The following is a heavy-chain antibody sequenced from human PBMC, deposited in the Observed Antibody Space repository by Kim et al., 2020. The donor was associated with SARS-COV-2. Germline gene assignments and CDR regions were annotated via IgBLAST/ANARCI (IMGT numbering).Heavy chain of an antibody. J-gene: IGHJ4*02. V-gene: IGHV3-33*01. Sequence: GGSLRLSCAASGFTFSSYGMHWVRQAPGKGLEWVAVIWYDGSNKYYADSVKGRFTISRDNSKNTLYLQMNSLRAEDTAVYYCARWERPYGSGSGTQPEDYWGQGTLVTVSS. CDR2: IWYDGSNK. CDR3: ARWERPYGSGSGTQPEDY. CDR1: GFTFSSYG. D-gene: IGHD3-10*01.